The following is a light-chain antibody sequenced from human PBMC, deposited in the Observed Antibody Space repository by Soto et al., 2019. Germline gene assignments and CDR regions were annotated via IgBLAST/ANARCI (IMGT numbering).Light chain of an antibody. Sequence: EIVLTQSPATLSLSPGERATLSCRCSQSVSSYLAWYQQKPGQAPRLLIYDASNRATGIPARFSGSGSGTDFTLTISSLEPEDFAVYYCQQRSDWPPRITFGQGTRLETK. J-gene: IGKJ5*01. CDR2: DAS. CDR1: QSVSSY. CDR3: QQRSDWPPRIT. V-gene: IGKV3-11*01.